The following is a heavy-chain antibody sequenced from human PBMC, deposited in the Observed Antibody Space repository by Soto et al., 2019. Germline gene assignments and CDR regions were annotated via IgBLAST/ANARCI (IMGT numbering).Heavy chain of an antibody. CDR3: AREEYYDGAGAFLDC. Sequence: QVQLVQSGAEVKKPGSSVKVSCKASGGTFSSYTISWVRQAPGQWLEWMGWIIPILGIANYAQKLQGRVTITAEKSTSTDYVELRSLRSEDTAVYYCAREEYYDGAGAFLDCWGQGTLVTVSS. D-gene: IGHD3-10*01. CDR2: IIPILGIA. CDR1: GGTFSSYT. J-gene: IGHJ4*02. V-gene: IGHV1-69*08.